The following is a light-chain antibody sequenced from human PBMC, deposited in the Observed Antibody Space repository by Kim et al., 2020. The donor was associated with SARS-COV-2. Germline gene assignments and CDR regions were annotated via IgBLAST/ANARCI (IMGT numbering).Light chain of an antibody. CDR2: DTS. V-gene: IGLV7-46*01. J-gene: IGLJ3*02. Sequence: VVTQEPSLTVSPGGTVTLTCGSSTGDVTSGHYPYWFQQKPGQAPRKLISDTSTRQSWTPARFSGSLLGGKAALTLSGAQPEDEADYYCLLSYTDARVFGGGTQLTVL. CDR3: LLSYTDARV. CDR1: TGDVTSGHY.